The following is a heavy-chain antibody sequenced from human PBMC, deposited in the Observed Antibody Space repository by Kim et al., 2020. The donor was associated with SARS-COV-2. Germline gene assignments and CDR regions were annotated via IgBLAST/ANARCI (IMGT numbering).Heavy chain of an antibody. D-gene: IGHD3-10*01. CDR1: GYTFTSYY. CDR2: INPSGGST. CDR3: ASNAVVRGPNYYYFDY. J-gene: IGHJ4*02. V-gene: IGHV1-46*01. Sequence: ASVKVSCKASGYTFTSYYMHWVRQAPGQGLEWMGIINPSGGSTSYAQKFQGRVTMTRDTSTSTVYMELSSLRSEDTAVYYCASNAVVRGPNYYYFDYWGQGTLVTVSS.